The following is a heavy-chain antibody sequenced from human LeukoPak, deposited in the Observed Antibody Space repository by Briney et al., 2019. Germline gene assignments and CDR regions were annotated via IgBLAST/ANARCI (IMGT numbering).Heavy chain of an antibody. D-gene: IGHD4-17*01. V-gene: IGHV1-69*06. Sequence: SVKVSCKASGGIFSSYAISWVRQAPGQGLEWMGGIIPIFGTANYAQKFQGRVTITADKSTSTAYMELSSLRPEDTAVYYCARDYGDYAPYYFDYWGQGTLVTVSS. J-gene: IGHJ4*02. CDR2: IIPIFGTA. CDR1: GGIFSSYA. CDR3: ARDYGDYAPYYFDY.